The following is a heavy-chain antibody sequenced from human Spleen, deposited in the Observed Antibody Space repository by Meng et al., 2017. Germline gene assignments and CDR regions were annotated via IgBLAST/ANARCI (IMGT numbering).Heavy chain of an antibody. CDR3: ARALRSGWFGELLPPE. CDR2: IWYDGSNK. CDR1: GFTFSSYG. Sequence: GESLKISCAAPGFTFSSYGMHWVRQAPGKGLEWVAVIWYDGSNKYYADSVKGRFTISRDNSKNTLYLQMNSLRAEDTAVYYCARALRSGWFGELLPPEWGQGTLVTISS. J-gene: IGHJ4*02. D-gene: IGHD3-10*01. V-gene: IGHV3-33*01.